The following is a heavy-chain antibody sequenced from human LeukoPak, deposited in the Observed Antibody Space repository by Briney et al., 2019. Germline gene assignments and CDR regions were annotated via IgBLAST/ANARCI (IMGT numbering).Heavy chain of an antibody. J-gene: IGHJ4*02. D-gene: IGHD6-19*01. Sequence: GGSLRLSCAASGFTFSNYGMSWVRQAPGKGLEWVSGISGSTDSTYYADSVKGRFTISRDNSKNTLYLQMNSLRAEDTAVYYCANGPDPRLGHNQPVAGTSSFDYWGQGTLVTVSS. CDR3: ANGPDPRLGHNQPVAGTSSFDY. V-gene: IGHV3-23*01. CDR1: GFTFSNYG. CDR2: ISGSTDST.